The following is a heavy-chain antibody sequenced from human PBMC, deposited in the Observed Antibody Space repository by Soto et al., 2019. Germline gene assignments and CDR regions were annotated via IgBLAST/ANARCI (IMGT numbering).Heavy chain of an antibody. V-gene: IGHV4-28*03. Sequence: SETLSLTCAVSGYSISSSNWWGWIRQPPGKGLEWIGYIYYSGSTYYNPSLKSRVTISVDRSKNQFSLKLSSVTAADTAVYYCDRVHEYWGQGTLVTVSS. J-gene: IGHJ4*02. CDR2: IYYSGST. CDR3: DRVHEY. CDR1: GYSISSSNW.